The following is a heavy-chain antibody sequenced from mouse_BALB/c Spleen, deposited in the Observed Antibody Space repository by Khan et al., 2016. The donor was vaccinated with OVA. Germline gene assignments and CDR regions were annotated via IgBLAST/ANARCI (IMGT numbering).Heavy chain of an antibody. CDR3: TRSGYANPFAY. Sequence: QVQLKQSGAELVKPGASVKLSCKASGYTFSSYYRYWVKQRPGQGLEWIGGINPTNGGTNFNEKFKTKATLTVDKSSSTAYMQLSSLTSEDSAFSYCTRSGYANPFAYWGQGTLVTVSA. CDR2: INPTNGGT. V-gene: IGHV1S81*02. D-gene: IGHD2-10*02. J-gene: IGHJ3*01. CDR1: GYTFSSYY.